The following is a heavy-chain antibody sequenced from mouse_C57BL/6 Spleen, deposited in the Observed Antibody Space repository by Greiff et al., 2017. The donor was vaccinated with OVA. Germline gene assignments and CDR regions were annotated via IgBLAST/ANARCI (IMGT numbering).Heavy chain of an antibody. CDR3: TRPYYDYDEVDY. J-gene: IGHJ4*01. CDR1: GYTFTDYE. V-gene: IGHV1-15*01. D-gene: IGHD2-4*01. CDR2: IDPETGGT. Sequence: VQRVESGAELVRPGASVTLSCKASGYTFTDYEMHWVKQTPVHGLEWIGAIDPETGGTAYNQKFKGKAILTADKSSSTAYMELRSLTSEDSAVYYCTRPYYDYDEVDYWGQGTSVTVSS.